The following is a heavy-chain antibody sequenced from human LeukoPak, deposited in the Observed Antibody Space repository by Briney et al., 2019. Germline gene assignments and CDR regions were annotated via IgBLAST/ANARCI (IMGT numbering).Heavy chain of an antibody. J-gene: IGHJ4*02. V-gene: IGHV1-46*01. Sequence: GESLKISCKGSGYTFTSYYMHWVRQAPGQGLEWMGIINPSGGSTSYAQKFQGRVTMTRDMSTSTVYMELSSLRSEDTAVYYCARDRYDSSGYHDYWGQGTLVTVSS. D-gene: IGHD3-22*01. CDR3: ARDRYDSSGYHDY. CDR2: INPSGGST. CDR1: GYTFTSYY.